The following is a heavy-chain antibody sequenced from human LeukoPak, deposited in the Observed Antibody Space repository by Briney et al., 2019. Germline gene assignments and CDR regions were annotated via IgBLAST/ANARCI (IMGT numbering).Heavy chain of an antibody. CDR2: ISGSGGST. Sequence: GGSLRLSCAASGFTFSSYAMRWVRQAPGKGLEWVSAISGSGGSTYYADSVKGRFTISSDNSKNTLYLQMNSLRAEDTAVYYCAKVGYSYGIMDVWGKGTTVTVSS. CDR1: GFTFSSYA. V-gene: IGHV3-23*01. J-gene: IGHJ6*03. D-gene: IGHD5-18*01. CDR3: AKVGYSYGIMDV.